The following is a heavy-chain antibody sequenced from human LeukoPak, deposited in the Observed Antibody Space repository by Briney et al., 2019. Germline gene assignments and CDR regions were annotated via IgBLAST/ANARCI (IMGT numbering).Heavy chain of an antibody. Sequence: ASVKVSCKASGYTFTSYGISWVRQAPGQGLEWMGWISAYNGNTNYAQKLQGRVTMTTDTSTSTAYMELRSLRSDDTAVYYCARCYDFWSGYEGGWFDPWGQGTLVTVSS. D-gene: IGHD3-3*01. V-gene: IGHV1-18*01. CDR3: ARCYDFWSGYEGGWFDP. J-gene: IGHJ5*02. CDR1: GYTFTSYG. CDR2: ISAYNGNT.